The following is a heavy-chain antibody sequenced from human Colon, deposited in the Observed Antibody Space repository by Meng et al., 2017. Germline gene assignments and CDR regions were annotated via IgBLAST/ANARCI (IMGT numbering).Heavy chain of an antibody. CDR3: ARAEGIAVAGTWWEYYYYYGMDV. J-gene: IGHJ6*02. V-gene: IGHV3-30*01. CDR2: ISYDGSNK. D-gene: IGHD6-19*01. Sequence: GESLKISCAASGFTFSSYAMHWVRQAPGKGLEWVAVISYDGSNKYYADSVKGRFTISRDNSKNTLYLQMNSLRAEDTDVYYCARAEGIAVAGTWWEYYYYYGMDVWGQGTTVTVSS. CDR1: GFTFSSYA.